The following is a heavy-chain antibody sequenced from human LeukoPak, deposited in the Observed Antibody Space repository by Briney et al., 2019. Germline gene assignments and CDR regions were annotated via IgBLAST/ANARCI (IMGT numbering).Heavy chain of an antibody. J-gene: IGHJ5*02. Sequence: GGSLRLACAASGFNFRNAAMTWVRQAQGTGLEWVSTISAIGDRTFYADSVTGRLTMSRDTCRNTLDLQMNSLRVEDTALYYCAKTYYYVSGSYSPWGQGTLVTVSS. CDR3: AKTYYYVSGSYSP. CDR2: ISAIGDRT. CDR1: GFNFRNAA. V-gene: IGHV3-23*01. D-gene: IGHD3-10*01.